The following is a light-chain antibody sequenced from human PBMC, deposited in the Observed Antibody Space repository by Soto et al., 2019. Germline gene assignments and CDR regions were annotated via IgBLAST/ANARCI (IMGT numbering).Light chain of an antibody. Sequence: QSALTQPASGSGSPGQSITISCTGTSSDVGGYNYVSWYHQHPGEAPKLMIYDVSNRPSGVSNRFAGSTSGNTASLTISGLQAEDEADYYCSSYTSSSTLLYVFGTGTKVTVL. J-gene: IGLJ1*01. CDR1: SSDVGGYNY. V-gene: IGLV2-14*01. CDR2: DVS. CDR3: SSYTSSSTLLYV.